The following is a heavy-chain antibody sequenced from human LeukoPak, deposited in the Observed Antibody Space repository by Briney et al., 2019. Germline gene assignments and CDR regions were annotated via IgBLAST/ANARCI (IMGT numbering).Heavy chain of an antibody. CDR3: ARAIVVIPAAIRY. D-gene: IGHD2-2*01. J-gene: IGHJ4*02. V-gene: IGHV3-23*01. Sequence: PGGSLRLSCAASGFTFSSYAMSWVRQAPGEGLGWVSSISGSGGSTYYADSVKGRFTISRDNSKNTLYLQMNSLRAEDTAVYYCARAIVVIPAAIRYWGQGTLVTVSS. CDR2: ISGSGGST. CDR1: GFTFSSYA.